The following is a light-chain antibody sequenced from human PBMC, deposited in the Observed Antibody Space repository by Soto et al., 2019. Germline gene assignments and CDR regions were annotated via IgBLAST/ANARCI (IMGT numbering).Light chain of an antibody. J-gene: IGKJ1*01. V-gene: IGKV3-15*01. CDR3: QQYNNWLWT. CDR1: QSVNSN. CDR2: GAS. Sequence: EIVMTQSPATLSVSPGERATLSCRASQSVNSNLVWYQQKPGQAPRLLISGASTRATGIPGRFSGSGYGTEFTLTISSLQSEDLAVYYCQQYNNWLWTFGQGTKVEIQ.